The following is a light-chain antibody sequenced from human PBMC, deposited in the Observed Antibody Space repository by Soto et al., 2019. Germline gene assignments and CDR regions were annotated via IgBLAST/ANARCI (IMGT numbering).Light chain of an antibody. CDR3: AAWDDSLTGPV. CDR1: SSNIGSNT. Sequence: QSVLTQPPSASGTPGQRVTISCSGSSSNIGSNTVNWYQQLPGTAPKLLIYGTNQRPSGVPDRFSGSRSGTSASLAISGLQSEDEADYHCAAWDDSLTGPVFGAGTKVTVL. V-gene: IGLV1-44*01. J-gene: IGLJ2*01. CDR2: GTN.